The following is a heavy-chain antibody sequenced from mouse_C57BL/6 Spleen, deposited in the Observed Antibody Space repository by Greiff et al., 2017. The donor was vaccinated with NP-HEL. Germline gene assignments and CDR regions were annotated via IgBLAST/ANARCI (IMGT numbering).Heavy chain of an antibody. Sequence: VQLQQSGAELARPGASVKLSCKASGYTFTSYGISWVKQRTGQGLEWIGEIYPRSGNTYYNEKFKGKATLTADKSSSTAYMELRSLTSEDSAVYFCARSITTVVAKGLAYWGQGTLVTVSA. CDR3: ARSITTVVAKGLAY. CDR2: IYPRSGNT. V-gene: IGHV1-81*01. CDR1: GYTFTSYG. J-gene: IGHJ3*01. D-gene: IGHD1-1*01.